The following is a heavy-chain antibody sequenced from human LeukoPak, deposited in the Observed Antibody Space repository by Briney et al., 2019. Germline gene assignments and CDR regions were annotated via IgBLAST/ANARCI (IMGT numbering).Heavy chain of an antibody. Sequence: GGSLRLSCAASGFTFSNYGMSWVRQAPGKGLEWVSAISGSGGSTYYADSVKGRFTISRDNSKNTLHLQMNSLRAEDTAIYYCAKFGDSGYGKIGYYFDYWGQGTLVTVSS. CDR1: GFTFSNYG. V-gene: IGHV3-23*01. D-gene: IGHD5-12*01. J-gene: IGHJ4*02. CDR2: ISGSGGST. CDR3: AKFGDSGYGKIGYYFDY.